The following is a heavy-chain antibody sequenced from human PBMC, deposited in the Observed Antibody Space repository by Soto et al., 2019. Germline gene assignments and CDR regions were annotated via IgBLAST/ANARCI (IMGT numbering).Heavy chain of an antibody. CDR2: IRYDGSNR. D-gene: IGHD3-3*01. V-gene: IGHV3-30*02. J-gene: IGHJ4*02. Sequence: GGSLRLSCAASGVTFNGFVMHWVRQAPGKGLEWVAIIRYDGSNRYYADPVKGRFTISRDNSKSTLYLQMNSLRAEDTAVYYCAKDYDFWSGYFTGSDCWGQGTLVTVSS. CDR1: GVTFNGFV. CDR3: AKDYDFWSGYFTGSDC.